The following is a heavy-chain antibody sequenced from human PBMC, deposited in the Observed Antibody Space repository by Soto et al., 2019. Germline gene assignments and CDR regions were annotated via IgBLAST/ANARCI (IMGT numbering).Heavy chain of an antibody. CDR2: FDPEDGET. V-gene: IGHV1-24*01. D-gene: IGHD6-13*01. CDR1: GYTLTELS. Sequence: ASVKVSCKVSGYTLTELSMHWVRQAPGKGLEWMGGFDPEDGETIYAQKFQGRVTMTEDTSTDTAYMELSSLRSEDTAVYYCATVFLYSSSWGFDYWGQGTLVTVSS. J-gene: IGHJ4*02. CDR3: ATVFLYSSSWGFDY.